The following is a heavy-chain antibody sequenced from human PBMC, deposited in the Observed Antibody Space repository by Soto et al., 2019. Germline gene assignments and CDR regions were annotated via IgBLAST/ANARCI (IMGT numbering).Heavy chain of an antibody. CDR2: IYYSGST. J-gene: IGHJ4*02. V-gene: IGHV4-59*01. D-gene: IGHD3-22*01. CDR1: GGSISSYY. Sequence: PSETLSLTCTVSGGSISSYYWSWIRQPPGKGLEWIGYIYYSGSTNYNPSLKSRVTISVDTSKNQFSLKLSSVTAADTAVYYCARTLYYYDSSGYYDYWGQGTLVTVS. CDR3: ARTLYYYDSSGYYDY.